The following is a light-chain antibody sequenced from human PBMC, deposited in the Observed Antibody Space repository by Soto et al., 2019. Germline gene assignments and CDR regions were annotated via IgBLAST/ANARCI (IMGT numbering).Light chain of an antibody. J-gene: IGKJ4*01. Sequence: EIVLTQSPGTLSLSPGEIATLSFSASQSVTSSYLAWYQQRPGQAPRLLIYGASSRATGIPDRFSGSGSGTEFTLTISSLLSEDFAVYSCQQYNNWPLTFGGGTKVDI. CDR1: QSVTSSY. CDR3: QQYNNWPLT. CDR2: GAS. V-gene: IGKV3-20*01.